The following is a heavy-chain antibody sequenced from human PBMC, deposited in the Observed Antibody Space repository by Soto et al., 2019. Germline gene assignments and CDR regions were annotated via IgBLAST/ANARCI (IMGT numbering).Heavy chain of an antibody. Sequence: GESLKISCKGSGYSFTSYWIGWVRQMPGKGLEWMGIIYPGDSDTRYSPSFQGQVTISADKSISTAYLQWSSLKASDTAMYYCARHGRAGIAARRVAFDIWGQGTMVTVSS. CDR2: IYPGDSDT. CDR1: GYSFTSYW. CDR3: ARHGRAGIAARRVAFDI. J-gene: IGHJ3*02. D-gene: IGHD6-6*01. V-gene: IGHV5-51*01.